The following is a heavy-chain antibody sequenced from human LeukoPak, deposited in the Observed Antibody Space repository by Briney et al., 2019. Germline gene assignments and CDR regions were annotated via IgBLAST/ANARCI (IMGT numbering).Heavy chain of an antibody. D-gene: IGHD3-22*01. CDR2: ISGSGGST. CDR3: ATRSMYYYDSSGYAFDI. CDR1: GFTFSSYA. V-gene: IGHV3-23*01. J-gene: IGHJ3*02. Sequence: PGGSLRLSCAASGFTFSSYAMSWVRQAPGKGLEWVSVISGSGGSTYYADSVKGRFTISRDNSKNTLYLQMNSLRAEDTAVYYCATRSMYYYDSSGYAFDIWGQGTMVTVSS.